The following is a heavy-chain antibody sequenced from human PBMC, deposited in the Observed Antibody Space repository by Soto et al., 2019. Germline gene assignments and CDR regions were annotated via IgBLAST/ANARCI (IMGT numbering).Heavy chain of an antibody. CDR1: GFTFSNYW. Sequence: PGGSLRLSCAASGFTFSNYWMHWVRQAPGKGLVWVSRIKSDGTYTNYADSVKGRFTISRDNAESTLYLQMNSLRAEYTAVYFCATGDSGHLRTAYWGQGTLVTVSS. CDR2: IKSDGTYT. J-gene: IGHJ4*02. CDR3: ATGDSGHLRTAY. D-gene: IGHD5-12*01. V-gene: IGHV3-74*01.